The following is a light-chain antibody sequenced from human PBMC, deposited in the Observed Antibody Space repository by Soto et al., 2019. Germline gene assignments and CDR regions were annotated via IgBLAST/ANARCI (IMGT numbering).Light chain of an antibody. Sequence: DIHMTQSPSTVSASVGDRVTMTCRASQNISPWLAWYQQKPGKAPKFLIYKVSNLESGVASRFNGSGSGTEFTLTISSLQPEDFATYYCLQHNSYPWTFGQGTKVDI. V-gene: IGKV1-5*03. J-gene: IGKJ1*01. CDR3: LQHNSYPWT. CDR1: QNISPW. CDR2: KVS.